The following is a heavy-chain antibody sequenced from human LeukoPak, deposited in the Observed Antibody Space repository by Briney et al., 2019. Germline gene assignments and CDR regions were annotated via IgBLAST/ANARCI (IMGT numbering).Heavy chain of an antibody. V-gene: IGHV6-1*01. J-gene: IGHJ3*02. CDR1: GDSVSSNSAT. CDR3: VRGLGHSFDI. CDR2: TYYRSKWYN. D-gene: IGHD5/OR15-5a*01. Sequence: SQTLSLTCAISGDSVSSNSATWSWIRQYPSRGLEWLGRTYYRSKWYNDDAVSVKSRITNNPDTPKNQFSLQLNSVTPEDTAVYYCVRGLGHSFDIWGQGTMVTVSS.